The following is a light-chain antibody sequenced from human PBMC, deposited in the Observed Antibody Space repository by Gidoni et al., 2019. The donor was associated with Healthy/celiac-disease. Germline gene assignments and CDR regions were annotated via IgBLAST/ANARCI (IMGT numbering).Light chain of an antibody. Sequence: QSVLPQPPSVSGAPGQWVTISCTGSSSNIGAGYDVHWYQKLPGTAPKLPIYGNSNRPSGVPDRFSGSKSGTSASLAITGLQAEDEADYYCQSYDSSLSGHVVFGGGTKLTVL. J-gene: IGLJ2*01. CDR2: GNS. CDR3: QSYDSSLSGHVV. V-gene: IGLV1-40*01. CDR1: SSNIGAGYD.